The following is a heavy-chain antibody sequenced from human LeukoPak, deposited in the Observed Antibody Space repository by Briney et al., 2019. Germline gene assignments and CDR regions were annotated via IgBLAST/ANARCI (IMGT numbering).Heavy chain of an antibody. CDR3: ARDGHTYYDILTGYTGIDY. Sequence: ASVKVSCKASGGTFSSPAVSWVRQAPGQGLEWIGGIIPSFGTANYAQKFQGRVTITADESTSTAYMELTSLRSEDTAVYYCARDGHTYYDILTGYTGIDYWGQGTLVTVSS. CDR1: GGTFSSPA. CDR2: IIPSFGTA. D-gene: IGHD3-9*01. V-gene: IGHV1-69*01. J-gene: IGHJ4*02.